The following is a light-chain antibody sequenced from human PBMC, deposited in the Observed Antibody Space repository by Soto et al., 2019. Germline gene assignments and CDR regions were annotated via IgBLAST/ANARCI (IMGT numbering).Light chain of an antibody. J-gene: IGLJ1*01. CDR1: KNDVGVYDF. V-gene: IGLV2-8*01. CDR3: KSYAGSNTYV. CDR2: EVV. Sequence: QSALTQPPSASGSPGQSVTISCTGTKNDVGVYDFVSWYQHHPGKAPRLIIYEVVQRPSGVPDRFSGSKAGTTASLTVSGLQAADDADYLCKSYAGSNTYVFGSGTTAPVL.